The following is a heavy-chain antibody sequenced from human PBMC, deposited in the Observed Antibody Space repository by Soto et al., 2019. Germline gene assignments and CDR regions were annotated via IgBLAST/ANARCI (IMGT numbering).Heavy chain of an antibody. CDR3: ALHHRRGYSYGYLDY. CDR1: GGSISSYY. J-gene: IGHJ4*02. V-gene: IGHV4-59*01. D-gene: IGHD5-18*01. CDR2: IYYSGST. Sequence: SETLSLTCTVSGGSISSYYWSWIRQPPGKGLEWIGYIYYSGSTNYNPSLKSRVTISVDTSKNQFSLKLSSVTAAATAVYYCALHHRRGYSYGYLDYWGRETIVT.